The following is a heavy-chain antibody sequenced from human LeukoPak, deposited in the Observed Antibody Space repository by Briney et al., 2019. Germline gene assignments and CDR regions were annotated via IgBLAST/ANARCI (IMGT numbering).Heavy chain of an antibody. CDR3: TRPRWGYYDSSGYNDAFDI. D-gene: IGHD3-22*01. J-gene: IGHJ3*02. CDR2: IRSKANSYAT. V-gene: IGHV3-73*01. Sequence: GGSLRLSCAASGFNFSGSAMHWVRQASGKGLEWVGRIRSKANSYATAYAASVKGRFTVARDDSKSTAYLQMNSLKTEDTAVYYCTRPRWGYYDSSGYNDAFDIWGQGTMVTVSS. CDR1: GFNFSGSA.